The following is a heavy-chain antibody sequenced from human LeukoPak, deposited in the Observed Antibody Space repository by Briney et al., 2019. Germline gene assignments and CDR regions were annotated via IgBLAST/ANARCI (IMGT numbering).Heavy chain of an antibody. D-gene: IGHD3-10*01. V-gene: IGHV3-30*18. J-gene: IGHJ4*02. CDR1: VFTFSSYG. CDR2: ISHDGSNK. CDR3: AKDARNHYGSGSYYNVEY. Sequence: GGSLRLSCAASVFTFSSYGMHWVRQAPAKGLEWVAVISHDGSNKYYADSVKGRFTISRDNSKNTLYLQMNSLRAEDTAVYYCAKDARNHYGSGSYYNVEYWGQGTLVTVSS.